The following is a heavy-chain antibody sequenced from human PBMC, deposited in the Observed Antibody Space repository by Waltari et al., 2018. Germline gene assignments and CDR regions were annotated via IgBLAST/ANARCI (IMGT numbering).Heavy chain of an antibody. J-gene: IGHJ6*02. CDR2: VSAYKGNK. V-gene: IGHV1-18*01. CDR1: VYTFPSYG. Sequence: QVQLVQSGAEVKKPGASVKVSCKASVYTFPSYGISWVPQAPGPGIEWMGWVSAYKGNKNNEQKLQGRVTMTTDTSTSTAYMEVRSLRSDDTAVYYCARYWRRSSGWEGGGYYYGMDVWGQGTTVTVSS. CDR3: ARYWRRSSGWEGGGYYYGMDV. D-gene: IGHD6-19*01.